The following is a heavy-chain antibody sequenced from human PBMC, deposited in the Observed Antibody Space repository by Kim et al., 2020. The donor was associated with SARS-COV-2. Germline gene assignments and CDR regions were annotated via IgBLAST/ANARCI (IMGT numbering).Heavy chain of an antibody. J-gene: IGHJ3*02. Sequence: GGSLRLSCAASGFTFSSYAMSWVRQAPGKGLEWVSAISGSGGSTYYADSVKGRFTISRDNSKNTLYLQMNSLRAEDTAVYYCAKATVLRYFDWLLGDDAFDIWGQGTMATVSS. D-gene: IGHD3-9*01. CDR2: ISGSGGST. CDR1: GFTFSSYA. CDR3: AKATVLRYFDWLLGDDAFDI. V-gene: IGHV3-23*01.